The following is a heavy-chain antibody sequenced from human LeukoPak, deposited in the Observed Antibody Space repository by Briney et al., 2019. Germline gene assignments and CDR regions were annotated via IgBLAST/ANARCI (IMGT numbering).Heavy chain of an antibody. J-gene: IGHJ3*02. Sequence: PSETLSLTCSVSGGSISSDYWCWIRQPAGKGLEWIGRIYSSGSTNYNPSLKSRVTMSLDTSKNQFSLKLSSVTAADTAVYYCGKVDRNYNGHAFDIWGQGTMVTVSP. V-gene: IGHV4-4*07. CDR1: GGSISSDY. CDR3: GKVDRNYNGHAFDI. D-gene: IGHD1-14*01. CDR2: IYSSGST.